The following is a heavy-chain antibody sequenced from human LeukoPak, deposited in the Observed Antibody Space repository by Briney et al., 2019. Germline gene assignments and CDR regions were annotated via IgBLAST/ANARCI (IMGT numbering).Heavy chain of an antibody. Sequence: GASVKVSCKASGYTFTSYGISWVRQAPGQGLEWMGWISAYNGNTNYAQKLQGRVTMTTDTSTSTAYMELRSLRSDDTAVYYCARGVESSGWYPYYYGMDVWGQGTTVTVSS. CDR2: ISAYNGNT. CDR3: ARGVESSGWYPYYYGMDV. J-gene: IGHJ6*02. D-gene: IGHD6-19*01. CDR1: GYTFTSYG. V-gene: IGHV1-18*01.